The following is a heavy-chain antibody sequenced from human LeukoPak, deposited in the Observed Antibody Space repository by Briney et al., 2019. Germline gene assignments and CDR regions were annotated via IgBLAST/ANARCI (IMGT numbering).Heavy chain of an antibody. CDR1: GFTFSSYA. CDR3: ARVGGH. Sequence: GGSLRLSCAASGFTFSSYAMHWVRQAPGKGLESVSVIYSGGSTYYADSVRGRFTISRDNSKNTLYLQMNSLRVEDTAVYYCARVGGHWGQGTLVTVSS. CDR2: IYSGGST. J-gene: IGHJ4*02. V-gene: IGHV3-53*01. D-gene: IGHD3-10*01.